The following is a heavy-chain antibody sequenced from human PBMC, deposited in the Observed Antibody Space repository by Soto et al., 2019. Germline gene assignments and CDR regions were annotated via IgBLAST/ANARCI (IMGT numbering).Heavy chain of an antibody. Sequence: QVQLVESGGGVVQPGRSLRLSCAASGFTFSSYVMHWVRQAPGKGLEWVAVISYDGSNKYYADSVKGRFTISRDNSKNTLYLQMNSLRAEDTAVYYCARDGTMQVYYGMDVWGQGTTVTVSS. V-gene: IGHV3-30-3*01. CDR2: ISYDGSNK. CDR1: GFTFSSYV. CDR3: ARDGTMQVYYGMDV. J-gene: IGHJ6*02. D-gene: IGHD3-10*01.